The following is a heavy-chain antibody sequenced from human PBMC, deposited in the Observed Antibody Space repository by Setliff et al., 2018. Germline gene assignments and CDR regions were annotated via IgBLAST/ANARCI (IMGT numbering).Heavy chain of an antibody. D-gene: IGHD3-10*01. J-gene: IGHJ6*03. CDR2: INTNTGNP. CDR1: GYTFTNYA. V-gene: IGHV7-4-1*02. Sequence: VASVKVSCKASGYTFTNYAMTWMRQAPGQGLEYMGWINTNTGNPIHAQGFTGRFVFSLDTPVSTAYLQISSLKSEDSAVYYCARGSRFGTIVYRGDYYMDVWGKGTTVTV. CDR3: ARGSRFGTIVYRGDYYMDV.